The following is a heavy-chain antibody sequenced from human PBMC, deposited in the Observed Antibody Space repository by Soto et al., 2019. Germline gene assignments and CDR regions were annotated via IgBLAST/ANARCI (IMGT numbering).Heavy chain of an antibody. D-gene: IGHD5-18*01. Sequence: PGGSLRLSCAASGFTFSSYGMHWVRQAPGKGLEWVAVISYDGSNKYYADSVKGRFTISRDNSKNTLYLQMNSLRAEDTAVYYCATYDGYSYGSHIVAVYYYGMDVWGQGTTVTVS. J-gene: IGHJ6*02. CDR3: ATYDGYSYGSHIVAVYYYGMDV. CDR2: ISYDGSNK. CDR1: GFTFSSYG. V-gene: IGHV3-30*03.